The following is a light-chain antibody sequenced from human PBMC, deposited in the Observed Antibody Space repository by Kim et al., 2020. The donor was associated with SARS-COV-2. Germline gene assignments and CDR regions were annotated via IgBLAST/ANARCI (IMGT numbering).Light chain of an antibody. CDR3: HQYSTSFPWT. V-gene: IGKV3-20*01. Sequence: PRDSAPHSSRASQSLSSIFAAWYAQNPSQAPRLLIYGASNRTTGPPARFGGGVSDTDFTLTISRLEPEDLTVYYCHQYSTSFPWTFGQGTKMDIK. J-gene: IGKJ1*01. CDR1: QSLSSIF. CDR2: GAS.